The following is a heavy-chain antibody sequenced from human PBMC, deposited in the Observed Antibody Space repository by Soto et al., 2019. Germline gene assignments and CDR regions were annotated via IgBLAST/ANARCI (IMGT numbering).Heavy chain of an antibody. J-gene: IGHJ5*02. CDR1: GDSVSSGDYY. Sequence: PSETLSLTCSISGDSVSSGDYYWSWIRQPPGKGLEWIGHVYFSGSTNYIPSLKSRLTMSVDTAKNQFSPKLNSVTAADTAVYYCARIPVDTYMIYWSDHWGQGTQVTVSS. V-gene: IGHV4-61*08. D-gene: IGHD3-16*01. CDR2: VYFSGST. CDR3: ARIPVDTYMIYWSDH.